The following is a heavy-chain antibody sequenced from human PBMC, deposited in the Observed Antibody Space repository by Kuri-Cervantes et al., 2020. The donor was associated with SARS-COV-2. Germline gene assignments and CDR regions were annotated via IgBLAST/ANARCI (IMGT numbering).Heavy chain of an antibody. Sequence: SETLSLTCTVSGGSISSGGYYWSWIRQPRGKGLEWIGYIYHSGSTYYNPSLKSRVTISVDGSKNQFSLKLSSVTAADTAVYYCASDHIAVAGTGDYWGQGTLVTVSS. V-gene: IGHV4-30-2*01. CDR2: IYHSGST. CDR1: GGSISSGGYY. J-gene: IGHJ4*02. CDR3: ASDHIAVAGTGDY. D-gene: IGHD6-19*01.